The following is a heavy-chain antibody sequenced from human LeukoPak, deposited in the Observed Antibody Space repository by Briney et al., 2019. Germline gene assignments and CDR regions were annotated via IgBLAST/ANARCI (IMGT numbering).Heavy chain of an antibody. CDR3: AKDFHGKLLRYYYGMDV. J-gene: IGHJ6*02. CDR2: ISGSGGST. D-gene: IGHD2-15*01. CDR1: GLTFSNYA. V-gene: IGHV3-23*01. Sequence: GGSLRLSCAASGLTFSNYAMSWVRQAPGKGLEWVSAISGSGGSTYYADSVKGRFTISRDNSKNTLYLQMNSLRAEDTAVYYCAKDFHGKLLRYYYGMDVWGQGTTVTVSS.